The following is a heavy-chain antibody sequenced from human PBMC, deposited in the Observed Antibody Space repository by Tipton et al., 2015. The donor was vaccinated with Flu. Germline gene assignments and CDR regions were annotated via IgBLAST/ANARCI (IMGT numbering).Heavy chain of an antibody. V-gene: IGHV4-39*07. CDR2: IHYGGNT. J-gene: IGHJ6*02. CDR1: GGSISSSSSY. Sequence: PGLVKPSETLSLTCSVSGGSISSSSSYWGWIRQPPGKGLEWIGSIHYGGNTYYNPSLKSRVTISLDTSKNQFSLKLSSVAAADTAVYYCAAEPHSYYYAMDVWGQGTTVTVSS. CDR3: AAEPHSYYYAMDV.